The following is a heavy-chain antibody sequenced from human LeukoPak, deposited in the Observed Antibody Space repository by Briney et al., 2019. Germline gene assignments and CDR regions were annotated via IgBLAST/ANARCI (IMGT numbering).Heavy chain of an antibody. CDR1: GFTFSTYT. D-gene: IGHD2-21*02. J-gene: IGHJ6*02. CDR3: ARDKSDFPPRVAGGMDV. V-gene: IGHV3-23*01. CDR2: ISGNGGRT. Sequence: GGSLRLSCAASGFTFSTYTMAWVRQAPGGGLEWVSGISGNGGRTYYADSVKGRFAISRDDSKSTLYLQMNSLRGEDTAVYYCARDKSDFPPRVAGGMDVWGQGTTVTVSS.